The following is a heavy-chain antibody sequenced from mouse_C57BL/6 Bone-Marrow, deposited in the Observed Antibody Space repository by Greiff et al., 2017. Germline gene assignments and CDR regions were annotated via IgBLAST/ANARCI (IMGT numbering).Heavy chain of an antibody. CDR1: GFNIKDDY. CDR3: TTDAMDY. Sequence: EVQLQQSGAELVRPGASVKLSCTASGFNIKDDYMHWVKQRPEQGLEWIGWIDPENGDTEYASKFQGKATITAATSSNTAYLQLSSLTSEDTAVYYCTTDAMDYWGQGTSVTVSA. CDR2: IDPENGDT. J-gene: IGHJ4*01. V-gene: IGHV14-4*01.